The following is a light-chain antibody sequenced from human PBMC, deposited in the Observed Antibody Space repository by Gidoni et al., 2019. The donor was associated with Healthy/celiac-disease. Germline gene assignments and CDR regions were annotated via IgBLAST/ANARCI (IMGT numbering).Light chain of an antibody. CDR1: QCIRSY. Sequence: DIQITPSPSSLSASVGDRVTITCRASQCIRSYLNWYQQKPGKAPKFLIYAASSLQSGVPTRFSGSGSGTDVTRTISSLQAEDFATYYWEQSYNTPWTFGQGTKVEIK. CDR3: EQSYNTPWT. CDR2: AAS. V-gene: IGKV1-39*01. J-gene: IGKJ1*01.